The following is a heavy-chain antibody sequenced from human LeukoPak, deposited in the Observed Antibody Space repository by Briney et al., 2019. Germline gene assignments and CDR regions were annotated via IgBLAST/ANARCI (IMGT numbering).Heavy chain of an antibody. J-gene: IGHJ6*02. V-gene: IGHV3-48*03. D-gene: IGHD1-26*01. CDR3: ARDPVGAIGYGMDV. Sequence: GSLRLSCAASGFTFSSFEMNWVRQAPGKGLEWVSYIGTSGSPISYADSVKGRFTISSDTSKNTLYLQMNSLRAEDTAVYYCARDPVGAIGYGMDVWGQGTTVTVSS. CDR1: GFTFSSFE. CDR2: IGTSGSPI.